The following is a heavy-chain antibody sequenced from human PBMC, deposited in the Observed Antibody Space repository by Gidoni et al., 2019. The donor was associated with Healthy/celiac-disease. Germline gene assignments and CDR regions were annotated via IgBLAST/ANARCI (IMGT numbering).Heavy chain of an antibody. Sequence: QLQLQESGPGLVKPSETLSLTCTVSGGSISSSSYYWGWIRQPPGKGLEWIGSIYYSGSTYYNPSLKSRVTISVDTSKNQFSLKLSSVTAADTAVYYCARLNVPYYYYGMDVWGQGTTVTVSS. J-gene: IGHJ6*02. CDR2: IYYSGST. CDR3: ARLNVPYYYYGMDV. D-gene: IGHD2-2*01. V-gene: IGHV4-39*01. CDR1: GGSISSSSYY.